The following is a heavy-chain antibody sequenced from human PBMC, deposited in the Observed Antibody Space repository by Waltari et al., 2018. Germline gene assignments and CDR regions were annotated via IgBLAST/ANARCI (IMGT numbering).Heavy chain of an antibody. CDR3: ARDRGRGLYLES. D-gene: IGHD2-15*01. Sequence: QVKLQESGPGLVQPSGTLSLTCAVSGESVTNNYWWSWVRQSPGRGLEWIGQIHGSGRTNYNPSLECLVTLSLDTSNNHFSLRVTSATAADTAVYFCARDRGRGLYLESWGQGTLVTVSP. V-gene: IGHV4-4*02. CDR1: GESVTNNYW. J-gene: IGHJ4*02. CDR2: IHGSGRT.